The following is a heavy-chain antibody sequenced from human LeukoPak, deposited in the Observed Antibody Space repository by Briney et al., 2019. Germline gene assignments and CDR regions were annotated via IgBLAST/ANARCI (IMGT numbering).Heavy chain of an antibody. CDR2: ISSSSSYI. V-gene: IGHV3-21*01. CDR1: GFTFSSYS. J-gene: IGHJ6*03. Sequence: PGGSLRLSCAASGFTFSSYSMNWVRQAPGKGLDWVSSISSSSSYIYYADSVKGRFTISRDNAKNSLYLQMNSLRAEDTAVYYCARGGDFWSGNPYYYYMDVWGKGTTVTVSS. CDR3: ARGGDFWSGNPYYYYMDV. D-gene: IGHD3-3*01.